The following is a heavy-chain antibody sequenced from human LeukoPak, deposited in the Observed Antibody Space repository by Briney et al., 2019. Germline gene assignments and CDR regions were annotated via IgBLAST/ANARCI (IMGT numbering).Heavy chain of an antibody. Sequence: GGSLRLSRAASGFTFSSYWMHWVRQGPGKGLVWVSRINSDGSSTTYADSVKGRFTISRDNAKNTLYLQMNSLRAEDTAVYYCARGDSRSGFDYWGQGTLVTVSS. CDR3: ARGDSRSGFDY. CDR1: GFTFSSYW. V-gene: IGHV3-74*03. D-gene: IGHD3-3*01. J-gene: IGHJ4*02. CDR2: INSDGSST.